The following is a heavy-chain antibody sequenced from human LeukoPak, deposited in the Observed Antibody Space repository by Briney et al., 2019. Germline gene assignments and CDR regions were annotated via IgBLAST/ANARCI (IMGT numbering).Heavy chain of an antibody. D-gene: IGHD3-10*01. CDR3: ARDHYGSGRDFDY. J-gene: IGHJ4*02. CDR2: IWYDGSNK. V-gene: IGHV3-33*01. Sequence: GXSLXLSCAASGFSFSSYGMHWARQAPGKGVEGGAVIWYDGSNKYYAETVKGPFTISRDNSKNTLYLQMNSLRAEDTAVYYCARDHYGSGRDFDYWGQGTQVTVSS. CDR1: GFSFSSYG.